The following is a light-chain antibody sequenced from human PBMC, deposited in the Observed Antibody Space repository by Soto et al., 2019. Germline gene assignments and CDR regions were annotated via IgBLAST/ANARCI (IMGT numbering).Light chain of an antibody. CDR3: QKYNSVPVW. CDR1: QSVSSY. CDR2: DAS. Sequence: EIVLTQSPATLSLSPGERATLSCRASQSVSSYLAWYQQKPGQAPRLLIYDASNRATGIPARFSGSGSGTDFTLTISSLQPEDVATYYCQKYNSVPVWFGQGTKVEIK. J-gene: IGKJ1*01. V-gene: IGKV3-11*01.